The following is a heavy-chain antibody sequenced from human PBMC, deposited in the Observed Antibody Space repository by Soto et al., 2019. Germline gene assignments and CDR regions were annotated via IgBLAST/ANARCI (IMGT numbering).Heavy chain of an antibody. D-gene: IGHD6-6*01. CDR2: IIPIFGTA. Sequence: QVQLVQSGAEVKKPGSLVKVSCKASGGTFSSYAISWVRQAPGQGLEWMGGIIPIFGTANYAQKFQGRVTITADKSTSTAYMELSSLRSEDTAVYYCARGSSSPLTYYYYGMDVWGQGTTVTVSS. J-gene: IGHJ6*02. V-gene: IGHV1-69*06. CDR3: ARGSSSPLTYYYYGMDV. CDR1: GGTFSSYA.